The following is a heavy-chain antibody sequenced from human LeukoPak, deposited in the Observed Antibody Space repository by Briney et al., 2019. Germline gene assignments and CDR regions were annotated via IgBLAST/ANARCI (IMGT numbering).Heavy chain of an antibody. CDR3: ARDGKVGATWVNYY. Sequence: SGGSLTLSCSASGFTFSSYSMNWPRHAPGKALEWLSSISNSSSYIYYADSVKGRFTISRDNGKNSLYLQMNSLRAEDTAVYYCARDGKVGATWVNYYWGQGTLVTVSS. CDR1: GFTFSSYS. J-gene: IGHJ4*02. V-gene: IGHV3-21*01. D-gene: IGHD1-26*01. CDR2: ISNSSSYI.